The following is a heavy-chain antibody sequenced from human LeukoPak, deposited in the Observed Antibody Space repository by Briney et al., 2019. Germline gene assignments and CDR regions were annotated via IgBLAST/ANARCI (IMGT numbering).Heavy chain of an antibody. V-gene: IGHV3-21*01. D-gene: IGHD5-18*01. J-gene: IGHJ6*02. Sequence: GGSLRLSCAASGFTFSSYSMNWVRQAPGKGLEWVSSISSSSSYIYYADSVKGRFTISRDNAKNSLYLRMNSLRAEDTAVYYCARDINVDTAMTSDYGMDVWGQGTTVTVSS. CDR3: ARDINVDTAMTSDYGMDV. CDR1: GFTFSSYS. CDR2: ISSSSSYI.